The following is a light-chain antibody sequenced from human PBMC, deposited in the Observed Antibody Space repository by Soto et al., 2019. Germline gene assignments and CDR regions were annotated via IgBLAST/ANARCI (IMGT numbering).Light chain of an antibody. CDR3: QQRSKWPLT. CDR2: DAS. V-gene: IGKV3-11*01. Sequence: EIVLTQSPVTLSLSPGERATLSCRASQSVTDFLAWYQQKPGQAPRLLIYDASNRATGIPARFSGSGSGTDFTLTISRLEPEDFSIYYCQQRSKWPLTFGGGTKVEIK. J-gene: IGKJ4*01. CDR1: QSVTDF.